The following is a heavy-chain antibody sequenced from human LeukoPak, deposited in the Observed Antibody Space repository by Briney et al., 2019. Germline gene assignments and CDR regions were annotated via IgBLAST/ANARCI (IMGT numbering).Heavy chain of an antibody. CDR2: INPNNGGA. CDR3: ARGLTTGDDY. V-gene: IGHV1-2*06. CDR1: GYTFTAYS. J-gene: IGHJ4*02. D-gene: IGHD4-11*01. Sequence: ASVKAYCKASGYTFTAYSIHWVRQAPGQGLEWMGRINPNNGGANYAQMFQDRVTMTRDTSISTAYMEVSSLRFDDAAVYYCARGLTTGDDYWGQGTLVTVSS.